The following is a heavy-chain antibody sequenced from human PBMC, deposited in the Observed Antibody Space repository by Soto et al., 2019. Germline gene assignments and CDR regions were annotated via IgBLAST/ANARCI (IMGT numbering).Heavy chain of an antibody. CDR1: GYIFTNYW. CDR3: ARMFGDLYYFDY. V-gene: IGHV5-51*01. D-gene: IGHD2-21*02. CDR2: IYPGDFDT. Sequence: GESLKISCQASGYIFTNYWIGWVRQVPGKGLDWMGSIYPGDFDTRYLPSFQGQVTISADKSTNTAYLQWSSLKASDTAIYYCARMFGDLYYFDYWGLGTLVTVSS. J-gene: IGHJ4*02.